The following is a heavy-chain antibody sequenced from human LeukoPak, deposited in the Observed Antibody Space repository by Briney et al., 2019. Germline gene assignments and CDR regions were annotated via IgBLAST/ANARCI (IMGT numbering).Heavy chain of an antibody. CDR3: ARLVQLVYAINS. J-gene: IGHJ4*02. CDR1: GFTFSDYY. D-gene: IGHD2-8*01. V-gene: IGHV3-11*04. CDR2: ISGSGYTI. Sequence: GGSLRLSCAASGFTFSDYYMSWIRQTPGRGLEWVSYISGSGYTIHSADSVKGRFTISRDNAKNSLYLQMDSLRVDDTAVYYCARLVQLVYAINSWGQGTLVTVSS.